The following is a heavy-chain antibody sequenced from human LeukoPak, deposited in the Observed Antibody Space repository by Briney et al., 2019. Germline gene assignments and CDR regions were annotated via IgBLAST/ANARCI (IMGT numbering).Heavy chain of an antibody. CDR2: IYYSGST. D-gene: IGHD3-10*01. CDR1: GGSLSSGGYY. Sequence: PSETLSLTCTLSGGSLSSGGYYWSWIRHHPGKGLEWIGYIYYSGSTYYNPSLKSRVTISVDTSKNQFSLKLSSVTAADTAVYYCASNRLLLWFGEPSPGWFDPWGQGTLVTVSS. J-gene: IGHJ5*02. V-gene: IGHV4-31*03. CDR3: ASNRLLLWFGEPSPGWFDP.